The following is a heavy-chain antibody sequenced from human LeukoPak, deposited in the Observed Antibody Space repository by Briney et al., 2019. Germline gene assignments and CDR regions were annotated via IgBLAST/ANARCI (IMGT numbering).Heavy chain of an antibody. J-gene: IGHJ6*02. V-gene: IGHV1-8*01. CDR1: GYRFTSSD. CDR3: ARVSLRRNYYYYYGMDV. D-gene: IGHD3-16*01. CDR2: MNPNSGNT. Sequence: GASVKVSCKASGYRFTSSDINWVRQATGQGLEWMGWMNPNSGNTGYAQKFQGRLTMTRDNSINTAYMELSSLRSEDTAVYYCARVSLRRNYYYYYGMDVWGQGTTVTVSS.